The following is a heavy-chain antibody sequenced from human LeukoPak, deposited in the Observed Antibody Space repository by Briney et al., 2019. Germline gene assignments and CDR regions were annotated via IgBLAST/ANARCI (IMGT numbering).Heavy chain of an antibody. Sequence: PGRSLRLSCAASGFTFSSYAMHWVRQAPGKGLEWVAVISYDGSNKYYADPVKGRFTISRDNSKNTLYLQMNSLRAEDTAVYYCARDYVYASGGDYASAFDYWGQGTLVTVSS. CDR2: ISYDGSNK. V-gene: IGHV3-30-3*01. D-gene: IGHD4-17*01. CDR3: ARDYVYASGGDYASAFDY. CDR1: GFTFSSYA. J-gene: IGHJ4*02.